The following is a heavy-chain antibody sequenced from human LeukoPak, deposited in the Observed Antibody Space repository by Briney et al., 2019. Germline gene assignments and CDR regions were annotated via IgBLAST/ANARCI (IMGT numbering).Heavy chain of an antibody. D-gene: IGHD2-15*01. CDR3: ARNCSGGSCYWWYFYY. J-gene: IGHJ4*02. V-gene: IGHV1-18*01. CDR2: ISAYNGNT. CDR1: GYSFTNYG. Sequence: GASVKVSCKASGYSFTNYGISWVRQAPGQGLEWMGWISAYNGNTNYAQKLQGRVTMTTDTSTSTAYMELRSLRSDDTAVYYCARNCSGGSCYWWYFYYWGQGTLVTVSS.